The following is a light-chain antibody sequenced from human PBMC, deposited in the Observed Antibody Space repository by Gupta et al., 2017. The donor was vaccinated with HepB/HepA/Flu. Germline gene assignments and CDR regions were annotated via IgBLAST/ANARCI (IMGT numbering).Light chain of an antibody. J-gene: IGLJ2*01. CDR1: SSDVGSYNL. Sequence: QSALTQPASVSGSPGQSITISCTGTSSDVGSYNLVSWYQQHPGKAPKLMIYEVSKRPAGVANRFSGSKSGNTASLTISVLQAEDVADYYCCSYAGSSTVVFGGGTKLTVL. V-gene: IGLV2-23*02. CDR2: EVS. CDR3: CSYAGSSTVV.